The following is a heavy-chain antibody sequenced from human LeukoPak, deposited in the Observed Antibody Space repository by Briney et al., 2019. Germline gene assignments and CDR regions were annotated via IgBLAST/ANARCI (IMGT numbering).Heavy chain of an antibody. V-gene: IGHV3-7*03. D-gene: IGHD3-22*01. J-gene: IGHJ4*02. Sequence: GGSLRLSCTASGFTFTTYWMSWVRHPPGKGLEWVANIKQDGTEKYYVDSVKGRFTISRDNAKNSLYLQMNSLRAEDTAVYYCAKDDDSSVYYYPDYGGQGSLVTVSA. CDR2: IKQDGTEK. CDR1: GFTFTTYW. CDR3: AKDDDSSVYYYPDY.